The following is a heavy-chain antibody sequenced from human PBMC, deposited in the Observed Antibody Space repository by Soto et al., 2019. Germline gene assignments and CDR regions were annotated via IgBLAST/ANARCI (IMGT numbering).Heavy chain of an antibody. V-gene: IGHV1-18*01. Sequence: QVQLVQSGAEVKNPGASLKVSCKASGYTFTSYGISWLRQAPAQGLEWLGWISAYNGNTNYAQKLQGRVTMTTDTSTRTAYRELRSLRSDDTAVYYCARDVGVGATTFDYWGQGTLVTVSS. CDR3: ARDVGVGATTFDY. J-gene: IGHJ4*02. CDR2: ISAYNGNT. D-gene: IGHD1-26*01. CDR1: GYTFTSYG.